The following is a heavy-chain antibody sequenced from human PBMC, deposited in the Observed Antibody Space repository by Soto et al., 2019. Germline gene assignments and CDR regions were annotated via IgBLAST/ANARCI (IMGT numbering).Heavy chain of an antibody. Sequence: RLSCSASGFTFSNYAMHWVRQAPGKGLEWVAVISYDGGNKYYADSVKGRFTISRDNSKNTLYLQMNSLRGEDTAVYYCARDWEKFTDYFQHWGQGTLVTVSS. J-gene: IGHJ1*01. D-gene: IGHD1-26*01. V-gene: IGHV3-30*04. CDR1: GFTFSNYA. CDR3: ARDWEKFTDYFQH. CDR2: ISYDGGNK.